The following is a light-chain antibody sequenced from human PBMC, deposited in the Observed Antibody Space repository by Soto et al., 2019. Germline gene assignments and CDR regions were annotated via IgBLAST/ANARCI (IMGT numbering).Light chain of an antibody. Sequence: QSVLKPPPSVSGAPGQRVTISCTGSSSNIGAGYDVHWYQQLPGTAPKLLIYDNSNRPSGVPDRFSGSKSGTSASLAITGLQAEDEADYYCQSYDRSLSGSRVFGTGTKVTVL. V-gene: IGLV1-40*01. CDR2: DNS. CDR1: SSNIGAGYD. CDR3: QSYDRSLSGSRV. J-gene: IGLJ1*01.